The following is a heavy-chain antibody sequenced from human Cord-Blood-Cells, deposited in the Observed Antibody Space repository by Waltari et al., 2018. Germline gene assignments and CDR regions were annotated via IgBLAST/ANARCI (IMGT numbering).Heavy chain of an antibody. D-gene: IGHD3-3*01. Sequence: VQLVESGGGVVQRGRSLRLSRTASGFTFRCYGMHWVRQAPGKGLEWVAVIWYDGSNKYYADSVKGRFTISRDNSKNTLYLQMNSLRAEDTAVYYCARERSGDKDAFDIWGQGTMVTVSS. CDR2: IWYDGSNK. CDR1: GFTFRCYG. CDR3: ARERSGDKDAFDI. J-gene: IGHJ3*02. V-gene: IGHV3-33*01.